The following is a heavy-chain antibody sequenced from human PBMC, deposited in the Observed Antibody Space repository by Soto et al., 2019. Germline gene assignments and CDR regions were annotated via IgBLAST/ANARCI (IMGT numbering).Heavy chain of an antibody. J-gene: IGHJ4*02. CDR1: GGSIRSSSYY. CDR2: IYYSGST. V-gene: IGHV4-39*01. CDR3: ARRGSSSWYGY. Sequence: QLQLQESGPGLVKPSETLSLTCTVSGGSIRSSSYYWGWIRQPPGKGLEWIGTIYYSGSTYYNPSVKSRVTISVDTSKNQFPLKLSSVTAADTAVYYCARRGSSSWYGYWGQGTLVTVSS. D-gene: IGHD6-13*01.